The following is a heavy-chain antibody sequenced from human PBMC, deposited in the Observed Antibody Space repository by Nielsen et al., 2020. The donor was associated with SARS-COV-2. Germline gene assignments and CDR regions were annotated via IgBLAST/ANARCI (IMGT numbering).Heavy chain of an antibody. J-gene: IGHJ6*02. Sequence: GESLKISCAVSGFTFDDYGMSWVRQAPGKGLEWVSGINWNGGSTAYADSVKGRFTISRDNAKNSLYLQMNSLRAEDTALYHCARLRDVVATGGMDVWGQGTTVTVSS. CDR1: GFTFDDYG. D-gene: IGHD5-12*01. CDR3: ARLRDVVATGGMDV. CDR2: INWNGGST. V-gene: IGHV3-20*01.